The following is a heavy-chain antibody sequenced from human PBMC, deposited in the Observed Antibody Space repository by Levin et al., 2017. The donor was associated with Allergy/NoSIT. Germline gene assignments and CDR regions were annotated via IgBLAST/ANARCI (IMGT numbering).Heavy chain of an antibody. D-gene: IGHD3-22*01. CDR2: IYSGGST. V-gene: IGHV3-53*01. CDR3: ARDGGSGYYFQ. Sequence: GESLKISCTASGFTVSRNYMSWVRQAPGKGLEWVSVIYSGGSTYYADSVKGRFTISRDKSKNTLYLQMNSLTAEDTAVYYCARDGGSGYYFQWGQGTLVTVSS. CDR1: GFTVSRNY. J-gene: IGHJ4*02.